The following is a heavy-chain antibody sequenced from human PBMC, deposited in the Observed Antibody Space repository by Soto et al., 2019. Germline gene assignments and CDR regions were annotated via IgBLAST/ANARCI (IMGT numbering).Heavy chain of an antibody. J-gene: IGHJ6*02. CDR2: IYSGGVT. CDR3: ARDPSTTGYYGLDV. Sequence: GASVRLSCAASGFTVKNYQMNWVRQAPGKGLEWVSVIYSGGVTYYPDSVKGRFTTIRDTSKNTVYLQMNSLRADDTAMYYCARDPSTTGYYGLDVWGQGTTVTVSS. V-gene: IGHV3-53*01. CDR1: GFTVKNYQ.